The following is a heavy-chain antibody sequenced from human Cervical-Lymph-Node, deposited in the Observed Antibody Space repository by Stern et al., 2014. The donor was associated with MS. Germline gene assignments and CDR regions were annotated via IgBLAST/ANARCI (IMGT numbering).Heavy chain of an antibody. CDR2: MNPKSGNT. J-gene: IGHJ3*02. V-gene: IGHV1-8*01. Sequence: QVQLQQSGAEVKKPGASVKVSCKASGYTFTTSHVDWVRQATGQGLEWVGWMNPKSGNTGYAEKFQGRVTMTRNTSISTAYMELTNLRSEDTAVYYCAARAASSRHDASDIWGQGTMVIVSS. CDR1: GYTFTTSH. D-gene: IGHD2-15*01. CDR3: AARAASSRHDASDI.